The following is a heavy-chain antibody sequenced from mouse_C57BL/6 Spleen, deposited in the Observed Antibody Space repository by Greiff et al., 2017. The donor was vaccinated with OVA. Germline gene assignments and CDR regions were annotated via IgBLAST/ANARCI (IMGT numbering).Heavy chain of an antibody. CDR3: ARSRWSNTGYFDY. V-gene: IGHV1-55*01. D-gene: IGHD2-3*01. CDR2: IYPGSGST. CDR1: GYTFTSYW. J-gene: IGHJ2*01. Sequence: VQLQQSGAELVKPGASVKMSCKASGYTFTSYWITWVKQRPGQGLEWIGDIYPGSGSTNYNEKFKSKATLTVDTSSSTAYMQLSSLTSEDSAVYYCARSRWSNTGYFDYWGQGTTLTVSS.